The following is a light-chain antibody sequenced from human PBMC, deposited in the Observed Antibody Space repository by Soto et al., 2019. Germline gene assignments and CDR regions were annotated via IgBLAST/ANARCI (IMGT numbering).Light chain of an antibody. CDR3: QQRSNWPT. V-gene: IGKV3-15*01. J-gene: IGKJ5*01. CDR2: GAS. CDR1: QSISDT. Sequence: IVMTQSPSTLSVSPGGRATLSCRASQSISDTLAWYQQKPGQAPRLLIHGASTRATGFPARFSGSGSGTDFTLTISSLRSEDFAVYYCQQRSNWPTFGQGTRLEI.